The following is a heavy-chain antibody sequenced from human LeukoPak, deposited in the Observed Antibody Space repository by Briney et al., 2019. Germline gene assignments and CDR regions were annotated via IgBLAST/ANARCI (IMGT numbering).Heavy chain of an antibody. Sequence: GGSLRLSRAASGFTFSSYAMSWVRQAPGKGLVWVSVISGSGGSTFYADSVKGRFTISRDNSKNTLYLQMNSLRAEDTAVYYCANEAYYGSGKRIDDWGQGTLVTVSS. CDR1: GFTFSSYA. D-gene: IGHD3-10*01. CDR3: ANEAYYGSGKRIDD. J-gene: IGHJ4*02. CDR2: ISGSGGST. V-gene: IGHV3-23*01.